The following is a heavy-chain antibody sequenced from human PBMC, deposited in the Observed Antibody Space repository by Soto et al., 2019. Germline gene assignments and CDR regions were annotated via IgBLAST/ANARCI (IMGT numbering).Heavy chain of an antibody. J-gene: IGHJ4*02. CDR1: GFTFADYA. D-gene: IGHD3-3*01. Sequence: EVQLVESGGGLVQPGRSLRLSCAASGFTFADYAMHWVRQAPGKGLEWVSGISWNSGSIGYADSVKGRFTISRDNAKNSLYLQMNSLRAEDTALYYCAKAGFWSGYYSLVDYWGQGTLVTVSS. CDR3: AKAGFWSGYYSLVDY. CDR2: ISWNSGSI. V-gene: IGHV3-9*01.